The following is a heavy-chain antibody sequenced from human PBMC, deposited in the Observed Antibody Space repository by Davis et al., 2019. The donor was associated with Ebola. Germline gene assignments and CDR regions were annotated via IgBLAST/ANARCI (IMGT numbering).Heavy chain of an antibody. CDR3: ARETYDYIWGSYRYYFDY. CDR1: GFTFSSYS. V-gene: IGHV3-21*01. CDR2: ISSSSSYI. J-gene: IGHJ4*02. Sequence: PGGSLRLSCAASGFTFSSYSMNWVRQAPGKGLEWVSSISSSSSYIYYADSVKGRFTISRDNAKNSLYLQMNSLRAEDTAVYYCARETYDYIWGSYRYYFDYWGQGTLVTVSS. D-gene: IGHD3-16*02.